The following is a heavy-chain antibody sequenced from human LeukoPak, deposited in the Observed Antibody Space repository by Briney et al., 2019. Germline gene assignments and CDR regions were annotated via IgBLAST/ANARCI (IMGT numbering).Heavy chain of an antibody. D-gene: IGHD6-19*01. V-gene: IGHV3-11*03. CDR3: ARPYSSGWYGGFDL. CDR2: ISSSSYT. Sequence: GGSLRLSCAASGFTFSDYYMSWIRQAPGKGLEWVSYISSSSYTNYADSVKGRFTISRDNAKNSLYLRMNSLRAEDTAVYYCARPYSSGWYGGFDLWGRGTLVTVSS. J-gene: IGHJ2*01. CDR1: GFTFSDYY.